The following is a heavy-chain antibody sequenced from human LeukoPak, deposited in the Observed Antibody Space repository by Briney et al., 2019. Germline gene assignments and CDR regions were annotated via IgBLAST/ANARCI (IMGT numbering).Heavy chain of an antibody. Sequence: GGSLRLSCAASGFTFSSYSMNWVRQAPGKGLEWVSSISSSSSYIYYADSVKGRFTISRDNAKNSLYLQMNSLRAEDTAVYYCARDAVYYDFWSGLDFWGQGTLVTVSS. CDR1: GFTFSSYS. CDR2: ISSSSSYI. D-gene: IGHD3-3*01. CDR3: ARDAVYYDFWSGLDF. J-gene: IGHJ4*02. V-gene: IGHV3-21*01.